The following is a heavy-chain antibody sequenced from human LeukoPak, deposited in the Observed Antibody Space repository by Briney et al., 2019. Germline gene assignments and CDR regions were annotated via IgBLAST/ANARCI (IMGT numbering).Heavy chain of an antibody. D-gene: IGHD3-22*01. V-gene: IGHV3-48*01. J-gene: IGHJ4*02. Sequence: GGSLRLSCAASGFTFSAYSMNWVRQAPGKGLGWVAYISGSSGMIYYADSVRGRFTISRDNSKNTLYLQMNSLRAEDTAVYYCARDGYYDSSGYYDLRYYFDYWGQGTLVTVSS. CDR1: GFTFSAYS. CDR2: ISGSSGMI. CDR3: ARDGYYDSSGYYDLRYYFDY.